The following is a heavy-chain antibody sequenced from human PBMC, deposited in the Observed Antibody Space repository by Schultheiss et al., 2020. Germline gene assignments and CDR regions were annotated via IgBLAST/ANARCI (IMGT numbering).Heavy chain of an antibody. Sequence: SETLSLTCTVSGGSISSGDYYWSWIRQPPGKGLEWIGYIYYTGSTNYNPSLKSRVTISVDTSKNQFSLNLSSVTAADTAVYYCARDGTYDACDIWGQGTMGTVAS. J-gene: IGHJ3*02. CDR2: IYYTGST. D-gene: IGHD1-26*01. CDR3: ARDGTYDACDI. CDR1: GGSISSGDYY. V-gene: IGHV4-61*08.